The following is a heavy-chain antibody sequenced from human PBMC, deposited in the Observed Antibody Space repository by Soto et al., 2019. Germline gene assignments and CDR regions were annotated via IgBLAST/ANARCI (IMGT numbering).Heavy chain of an antibody. V-gene: IGHV3-30*18. J-gene: IGHJ4*02. D-gene: IGHD6-6*01. Sequence: QVQLVESGGGVVQPGRSLRLSCAASGFTFSSYGMHWVRQAPGKGLEWVAVISYDGSNKYYADSVKGRFTISRDNSKNTLYLQMNSLRAEDTAVYYCAKDHIGPGGSSSPDYWGQGTLVTVSS. CDR1: GFTFSSYG. CDR3: AKDHIGPGGSSSPDY. CDR2: ISYDGSNK.